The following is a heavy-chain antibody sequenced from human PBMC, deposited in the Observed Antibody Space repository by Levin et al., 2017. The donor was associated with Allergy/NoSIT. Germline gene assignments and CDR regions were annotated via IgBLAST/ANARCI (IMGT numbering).Heavy chain of an antibody. CDR2: SNSDGSSI. Sequence: GGSLRLSCAASGFTFSSYWMHWVRQAPGKGLVWVSRSNSDGSSISYADSVKGRFTISRDNAKNTLYLQMNSLRAEDMAVYYCAGESTSSFDIWGQGTMVTVSS. CDR1: GFTFSSYW. V-gene: IGHV3-74*01. J-gene: IGHJ3*02. D-gene: IGHD2-2*01. CDR3: AGESTSSFDI.